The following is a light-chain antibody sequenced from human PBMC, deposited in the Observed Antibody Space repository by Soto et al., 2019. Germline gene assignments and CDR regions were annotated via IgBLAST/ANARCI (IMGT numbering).Light chain of an antibody. CDR1: QSVGTS. V-gene: IGKV3-11*01. CDR3: QQRSILFT. Sequence: EIVLTQSPATLSLSPGERATLSCRTSQSVGTSLAWYQQKPGQPPRLLIYDSSNRATGIPARFSGSGSGTDFTLTISSLEPEDFAVYYCQQRSILFTFGGGTKVDIK. CDR2: DSS. J-gene: IGKJ4*01.